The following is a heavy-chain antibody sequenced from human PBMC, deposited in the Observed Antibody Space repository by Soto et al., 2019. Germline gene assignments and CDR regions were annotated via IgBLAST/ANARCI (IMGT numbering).Heavy chain of an antibody. CDR1: GGTFSSYA. Sequence: ASVKVSCKASGGTFSSYAISWVRQAPGQGLEWMGGIIPIFGTANYAQKFQGRVTITADESTSTAYMELSSLRSEDTAVYYCASRIAARPNWFDPWGQGTLVTVSS. V-gene: IGHV1-69*13. CDR2: IIPIFGTA. D-gene: IGHD6-6*01. CDR3: ASRIAARPNWFDP. J-gene: IGHJ5*02.